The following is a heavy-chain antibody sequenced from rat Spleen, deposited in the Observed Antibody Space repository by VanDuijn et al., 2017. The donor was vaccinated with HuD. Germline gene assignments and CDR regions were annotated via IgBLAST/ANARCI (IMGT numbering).Heavy chain of an antibody. Sequence: EGQLVESGGGLVQPGRSMKLSCAASGFTFSDYYMAWVRQAPKKGLEWVASITYDGSNIYYGDSVKGRFTISTDNAKNTLYLQMNSLRSEDTAIYYCASPGGDFDYWGQGVMVTVSS. CDR2: ITYDGSNI. J-gene: IGHJ2*01. CDR1: GFTFSDYY. V-gene: IGHV5-22*01. CDR3: ASPGGDFDY.